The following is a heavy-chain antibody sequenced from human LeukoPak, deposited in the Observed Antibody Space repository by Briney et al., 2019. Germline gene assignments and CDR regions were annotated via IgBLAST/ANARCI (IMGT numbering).Heavy chain of an antibody. CDR3: ARHAYSYTPWFAP. CDR2: IYSSETT. Sequence: SETLSLTCTVSGGSITGYHWNWIRQPPGKGLEWIGYIYSSETTVYKPSLKSRVTISADTSKSQFSLKLASVTAADTAVYYCARHAYSYTPWFAPWGQGTLVTVSS. D-gene: IGHD5-18*01. V-gene: IGHV4-59*08. J-gene: IGHJ5*02. CDR1: GGSITGYH.